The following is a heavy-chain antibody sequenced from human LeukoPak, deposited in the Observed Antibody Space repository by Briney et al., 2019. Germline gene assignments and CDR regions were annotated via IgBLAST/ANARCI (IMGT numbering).Heavy chain of an antibody. Sequence: GGSLGLSCAASGFTFSSYAMSWVRQAPGKGLEWVSAISGSGGSTYYADSVKGRFTISRDNSKNTLYLQMNSLGAEDTAVYYCAKGVVRSDGSGFDYWGQGTLVTVSS. CDR1: GFTFSSYA. D-gene: IGHD3-10*01. V-gene: IGHV3-23*01. CDR2: ISGSGGST. CDR3: AKGVVRSDGSGFDY. J-gene: IGHJ4*02.